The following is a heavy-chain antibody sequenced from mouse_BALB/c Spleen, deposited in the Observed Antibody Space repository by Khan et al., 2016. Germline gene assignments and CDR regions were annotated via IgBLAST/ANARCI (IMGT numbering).Heavy chain of an antibody. V-gene: IGHV9-3-1*01. J-gene: IGHJ2*01. CDR1: GYTFTNFG. Sequence: QIQLVQSGPELKKPGGTVKISCKASGYTFTNFGINWVRQAPGKGLEWMDWINTNTGETTYADDFKGRFAFSLETSASTAYLQINNLKNEDTATXFCATGITTGIATGRHYWGQGTTLTVSS. CDR2: INTNTGET. D-gene: IGHD1-1*01. CDR3: ATGITTGIATGRHY.